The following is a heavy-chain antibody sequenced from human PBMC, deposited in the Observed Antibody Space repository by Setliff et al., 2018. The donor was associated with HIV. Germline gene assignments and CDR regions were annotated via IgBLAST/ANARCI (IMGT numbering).Heavy chain of an antibody. D-gene: IGHD2-15*01. CDR3: ARGRIYGGNPPDYYYYMDV. CDR1: RGSFSSSKL. J-gene: IGHJ6*03. CDR2: IFQSGST. Sequence: SETLSLTCTVSRGSFSSSKLWSWVRQPPGKGLEWIGEIFQSGSTNDNPSLKSRVTISVDTSKRQFALNLYSAAAADTAVYYCARGRIYGGNPPDYYYYMDVWGKGTTVTVSS. V-gene: IGHV4-4*02.